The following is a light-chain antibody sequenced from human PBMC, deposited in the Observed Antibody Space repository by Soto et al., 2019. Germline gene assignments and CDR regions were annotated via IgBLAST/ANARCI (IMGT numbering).Light chain of an antibody. J-gene: IGKJ5*01. Sequence: DIQMTQSPSTLSASVGDRVTITSRASQKINSWLAWYQQKPGKAPKLLIYKASSLESGVPSRFSGSGSGTEFTLTISSLQPDDFAAYYCQQYEIYPITFGQGTRLEIK. V-gene: IGKV1-5*03. CDR2: KAS. CDR1: QKINSW. CDR3: QQYEIYPIT.